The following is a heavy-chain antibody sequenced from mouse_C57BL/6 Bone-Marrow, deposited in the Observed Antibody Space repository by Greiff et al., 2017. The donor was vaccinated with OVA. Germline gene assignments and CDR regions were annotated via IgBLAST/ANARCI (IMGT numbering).Heavy chain of an antibody. CDR2: IWWDDDK. Sequence: QVTLKVSGPGILQPSQTLSLTCSFSGFSLSTFGMGVGWIRQPSGKGLEWLAHIWWDDDKYYNPALQSRLTISKDTSKNQVFLKIANVDTADTATYYCARIGYDYDGYYYAMDYWGQGTSVTVSS. CDR1: GFSLSTFGMG. D-gene: IGHD2-4*01. V-gene: IGHV8-8*01. J-gene: IGHJ4*01. CDR3: ARIGYDYDGYYYAMDY.